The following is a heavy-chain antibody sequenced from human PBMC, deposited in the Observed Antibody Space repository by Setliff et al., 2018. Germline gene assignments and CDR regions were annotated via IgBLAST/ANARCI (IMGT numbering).Heavy chain of an antibody. V-gene: IGHV4-59*11. CDR2: IYYSGST. Sequence: PSETLSLTCTVSGGSISSHYWSWIRQPPGKGLEWIGSIYYSGSTNYNPSLKSRVTISVDTSKNQFSLKLSSVTAADTAVYYCARVFYYDILTYAFDIWGQGTMVTVS. CDR3: ARVFYYDILTYAFDI. D-gene: IGHD3-9*01. CDR1: GGSISSHY. J-gene: IGHJ3*02.